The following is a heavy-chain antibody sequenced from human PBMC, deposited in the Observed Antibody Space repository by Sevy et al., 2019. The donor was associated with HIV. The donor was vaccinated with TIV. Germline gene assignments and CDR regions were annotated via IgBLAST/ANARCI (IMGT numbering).Heavy chain of an antibody. V-gene: IGHV1-18*01. CDR3: AREASDYYDSSGYLDY. Sequence: ASVKVSCKASGYTFTSYGISWVRQAPGQGLEWMGWLSAYNGNTNYAQKLQGRVTMTTDTSTSTAYMELRSLRSDDTAVYYCAREASDYYDSSGYLDYWGQGTLVTVSS. J-gene: IGHJ4*02. D-gene: IGHD3-22*01. CDR2: LSAYNGNT. CDR1: GYTFTSYG.